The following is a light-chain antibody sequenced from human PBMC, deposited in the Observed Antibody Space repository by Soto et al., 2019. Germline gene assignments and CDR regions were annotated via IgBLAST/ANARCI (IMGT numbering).Light chain of an antibody. Sequence: DIQMTQSPSSLSASVGDRVTITCRASQSISSYLNWYQQKPGKAPKLLIYAASSLQIGVPSRFSGSGSGTDFTLTISSLKPEDFATYYCQQIYSTLPYTFGQGTKLEIK. J-gene: IGKJ2*01. CDR3: QQIYSTLPYT. V-gene: IGKV1-39*01. CDR2: AAS. CDR1: QSISSY.